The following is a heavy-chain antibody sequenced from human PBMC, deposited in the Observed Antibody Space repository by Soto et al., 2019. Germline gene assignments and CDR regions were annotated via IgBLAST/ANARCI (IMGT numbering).Heavy chain of an antibody. CDR3: AREDRDRESALVPAAIDGMDV. J-gene: IGHJ6*02. V-gene: IGHV1-8*01. CDR1: GYTFTSYD. D-gene: IGHD2-2*01. Sequence: ASVKVSCKASGYTFTSYDINWVRQATGQGLEWMGWMNPNSGNTGYAQKFQGRVTMTRNTSISTAYMELSSLRSEDTAVYYCAREDRDRESALVPAAIDGMDVWGQGTTVTVSS. CDR2: MNPNSGNT.